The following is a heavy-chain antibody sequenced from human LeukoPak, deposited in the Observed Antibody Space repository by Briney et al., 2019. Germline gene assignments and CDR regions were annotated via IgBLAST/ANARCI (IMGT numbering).Heavy chain of an antibody. Sequence: SETLSLTCTASGGSISSYYWSWIRQPAGKGLEWIGRIYISGSTKNNPSLKSRVTMSVDTSKSQFSLKLTSLTAADTALYYCARDRGTWNDDGFDYWGQGTLVTVSS. CDR3: ARDRGTWNDDGFDY. D-gene: IGHD1-1*01. V-gene: IGHV4-4*07. J-gene: IGHJ4*02. CDR1: GGSISSYY. CDR2: IYISGST.